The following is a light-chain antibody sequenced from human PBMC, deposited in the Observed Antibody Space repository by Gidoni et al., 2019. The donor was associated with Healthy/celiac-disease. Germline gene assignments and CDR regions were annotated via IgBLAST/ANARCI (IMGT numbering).Light chain of an antibody. CDR3: QQYYSTPET. V-gene: IGKV4-1*01. Sequence: DIVQTQSPESLAVSLGERATINCKSSQSVLYSSNNKNYLAWYQQKPGQPPKLLIYWASTRESGVPDRFSGSGSGTDFTLTISSLQAEDVAVYYCQQYYSTPETFGQGTKVEIK. CDR2: WAS. J-gene: IGKJ1*01. CDR1: QSVLYSSNNKNY.